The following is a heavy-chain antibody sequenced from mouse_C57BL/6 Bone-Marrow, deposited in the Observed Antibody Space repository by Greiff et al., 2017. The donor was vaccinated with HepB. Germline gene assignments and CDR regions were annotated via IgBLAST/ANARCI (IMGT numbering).Heavy chain of an antibody. CDR2: IYPGDGDT. V-gene: IGHV1-82*01. CDR3: ATEPCYGSSSLAMDY. D-gene: IGHD1-1*01. Sequence: VKLMESGPELVKPGASVKISCKASGYAFSSSWMNWVKQRPGKGLEWIGRIYPGDGDTNHNEKFKGKATLTADKSSSTDYMQLSSLTSEDSEVYFCATEPCYGSSSLAMDYWGQGTSVTVSS. J-gene: IGHJ4*01. CDR1: GYAFSSSW.